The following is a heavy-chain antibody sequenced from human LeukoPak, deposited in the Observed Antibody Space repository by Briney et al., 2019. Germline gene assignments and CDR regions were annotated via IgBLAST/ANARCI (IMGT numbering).Heavy chain of an antibody. J-gene: IGHJ4*02. V-gene: IGHV3-23*01. CDR1: AFTFSSYA. Sequence: PGGSLRLSCAASAFTFSSYAMSWVRQAPGKGLEWVSGTSTSGGSTYYADSVKGRFTISRDNSKNTLSLQMTSLRAEDTAVYYFATARGGYWGQGTLVTVSS. D-gene: IGHD2-15*01. CDR2: TSTSGGST. CDR3: ATARGGY.